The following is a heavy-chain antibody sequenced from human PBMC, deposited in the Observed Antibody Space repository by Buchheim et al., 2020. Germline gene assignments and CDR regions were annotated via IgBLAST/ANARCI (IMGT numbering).Heavy chain of an antibody. CDR3: ARDRKDIDY. Sequence: EVQLLESGGGLVQPGGSLRLSCAASGFTFSSYAMSWVRQAPGKGLEWVSGISVSGNRTYYADSVKGRLTISRANSKITLYLQMNSLRADDTAVYYCARDRKDIDYWGQGTL. V-gene: IGHV3-23*01. J-gene: IGHJ4*02. CDR1: GFTFSSYA. D-gene: IGHD2-15*01. CDR2: ISVSGNRT.